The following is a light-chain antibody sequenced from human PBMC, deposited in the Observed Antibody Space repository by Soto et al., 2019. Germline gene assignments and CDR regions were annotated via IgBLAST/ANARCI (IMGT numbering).Light chain of an antibody. CDR1: SSDVGGYNY. J-gene: IGLJ2*01. CDR3: SSYTGSSTPLV. V-gene: IGLV2-14*01. CDR2: DVS. Sequence: QSVLTQPASVSGSPGQSITIFCTGTSSDVGGYNYVSWYQQHPGKAPKLMIYDVSNRPSGVSNRFSGSKSGNTASLTISGLQAEDEDDYYCSSYTGSSTPLVFGGGTKLTVL.